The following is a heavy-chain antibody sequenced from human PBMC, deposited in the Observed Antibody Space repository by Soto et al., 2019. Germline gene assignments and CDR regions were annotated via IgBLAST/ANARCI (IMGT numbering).Heavy chain of an antibody. Sequence: PGAALQISDKRSVYRDSSSWMSPDHQMPGKGLEWMGRIDPNDSHTNYSPSFQGHVTISADKSINNAYLQWSSLKASDTAVYYCARRAKVSSSYYYVMDVRGQGTTVTVSS. CDR1: VYRDSSSW. J-gene: IGHJ6*02. D-gene: IGHD6-6*01. CDR2: IDPNDSHT. V-gene: IGHV5-10-1*01. CDR3: ARRAKVSSSYYYVMDV.